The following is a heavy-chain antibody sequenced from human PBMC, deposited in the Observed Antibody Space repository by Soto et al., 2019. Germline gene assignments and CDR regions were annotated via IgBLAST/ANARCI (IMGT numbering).Heavy chain of an antibody. V-gene: IGHV3-49*03. CDR2: IRSKAYGGTT. J-gene: IGHJ6*03. Sequence: EVQLVESGGGLVQPGRSLRLSCTASGFTFGDYAMSWFRQAPGKGLEWVGFIRSKAYGGTTEYAASVKGRFTISRDDSKSIAYLQMNSLKTEDTAVYYCTRFGAQGFGLLYYYYYYMDVWGKGTTVTVSS. CDR3: TRFGAQGFGLLYYYYYYMDV. CDR1: GFTFGDYA. D-gene: IGHD3-10*01.